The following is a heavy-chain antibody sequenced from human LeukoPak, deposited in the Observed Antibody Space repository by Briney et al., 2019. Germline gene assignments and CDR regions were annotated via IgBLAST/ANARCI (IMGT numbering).Heavy chain of an antibody. CDR1: GFTFSSYE. J-gene: IGHJ3*02. CDR3: ARETNLLLRGSAFDI. Sequence: QSGGSLRLSCAASGFTFSSYEMNWVRQAPGKGLEWVSYISSSSSYIYYADSVKGRFTISRDNAKNSLYLQMNSLRAEDTAVYYCARETNLLLRGSAFDIWGQGTMVTVSS. V-gene: IGHV3-48*03. CDR2: ISSSSSYI. D-gene: IGHD1-26*01.